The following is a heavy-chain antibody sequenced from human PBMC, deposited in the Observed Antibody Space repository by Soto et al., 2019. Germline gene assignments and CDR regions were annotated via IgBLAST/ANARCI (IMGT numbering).Heavy chain of an antibody. V-gene: IGHV4-59*01. Sequence: SETLSITCTFSCGSISSYYWSWIRQPPGKGLEWIGYIYYSGSTNYNPSLKSRVTISVDTSKNQFSLKLSSVTAADTAVYYCARDGYSYGSFDYWGQGTLVTVSS. CDR1: CGSISSYY. CDR3: ARDGYSYGSFDY. D-gene: IGHD5-18*01. J-gene: IGHJ4*02. CDR2: IYYSGST.